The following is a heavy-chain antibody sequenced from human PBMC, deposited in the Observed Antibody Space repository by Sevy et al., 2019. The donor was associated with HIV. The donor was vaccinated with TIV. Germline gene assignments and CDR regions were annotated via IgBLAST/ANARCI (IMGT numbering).Heavy chain of an antibody. CDR3: ARATSLVTGPNNYYFDY. CDR1: GGSFSGYY. J-gene: IGHJ4*02. CDR2: INHSGST. D-gene: IGHD5-18*01. Sequence: SETLSLTCAVYGGSFSGYYWSWIRQPPGKGLDWIGEINHSGSTNYNPSLKSRVTISLDTSKNQFSLKLSSVTAAYTAVYYCARATSLVTGPNNYYFDYWGQGTLVTVSS. V-gene: IGHV4-34*01.